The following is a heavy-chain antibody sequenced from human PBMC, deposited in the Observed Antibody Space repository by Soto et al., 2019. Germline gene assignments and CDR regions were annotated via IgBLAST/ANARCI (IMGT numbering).Heavy chain of an antibody. Sequence: QVQLQQWGAGLLKPSETLSLTCAVYGGSFSGYYWSWIRQPPGKGLEWIGEINHSGSTNYNPSLKSRVNISVDKSKNPFSLRRSSVTAADTAVYYCARGWSGWRVWLDYWGQGTLVTVSS. CDR2: INHSGST. D-gene: IGHD6-19*01. V-gene: IGHV4-34*01. CDR1: GGSFSGYY. CDR3: ARGWSGWRVWLDY. J-gene: IGHJ4*02.